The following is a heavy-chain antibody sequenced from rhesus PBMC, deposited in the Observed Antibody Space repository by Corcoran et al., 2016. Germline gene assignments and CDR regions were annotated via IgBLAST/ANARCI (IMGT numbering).Heavy chain of an antibody. CDR1: GFTFSDYY. Sequence: EVQLVESGGGLAKPGGSLRLSCAASGFTFSDYYMDGDRQAPGKGLEWVSRISNGGGNTWYADSVKCRFTISRENAKNTLYFQMNSLRAEDTAVYYCARGLYSNYLAGLDSWGQGVVVTVSS. V-gene: IGHV3-178*01. D-gene: IGHD4-23*01. CDR2: ISNGGGNT. CDR3: ARGLYSNYLAGLDS. J-gene: IGHJ6*01.